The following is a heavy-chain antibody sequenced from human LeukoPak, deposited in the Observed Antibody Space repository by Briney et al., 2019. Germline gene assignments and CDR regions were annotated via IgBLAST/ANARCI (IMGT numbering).Heavy chain of an antibody. CDR2: INHSGGT. CDR3: ARGRGIQLSR. CDR1: GGSFSGYY. D-gene: IGHD5-18*01. J-gene: IGHJ4*02. Sequence: SETLSLTCAVYGGSFSGYYWSWIRQPPGKGLEWIGEINHSGGTNYNPSLKSRVTISVDTSKNQFSLKLSSVTAADTAVYYCARGRGIQLSRWGQGTLVTVSS. V-gene: IGHV4-34*01.